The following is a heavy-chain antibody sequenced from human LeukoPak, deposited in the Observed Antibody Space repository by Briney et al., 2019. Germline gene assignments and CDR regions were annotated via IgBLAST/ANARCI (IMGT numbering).Heavy chain of an antibody. D-gene: IGHD2-15*01. CDR2: ISGSGGST. J-gene: IGHJ4*02. CDR1: GFTFSSYA. CDR3: AKDLRIRSSIEYYFDY. V-gene: IGHV3-23*01. Sequence: GGSLRLSCAASGFTFSSYAMSWVRQAPGKGLEWVSAISGSGGSTYYADSVKGRFTISRDNSKNTLYLQMNSLRAEDTAVYYCAKDLRIRSSIEYYFDYWGQGTLVTVSS.